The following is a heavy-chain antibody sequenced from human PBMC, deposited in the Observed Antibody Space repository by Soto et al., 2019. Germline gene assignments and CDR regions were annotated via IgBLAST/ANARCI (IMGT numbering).Heavy chain of an antibody. CDR1: GFTFSSYG. Sequence: GGSLRLSCAASGFTFSSYGMHWVRQAPGKGLEWVAVISYDGSNKYYADSVKGRFTISRDNSKNTLYLQMNSLRAEDTAVYYCAKDPYSYGLLGWFDPWGQGTLVTVSS. V-gene: IGHV3-30*18. D-gene: IGHD5-18*01. J-gene: IGHJ5*02. CDR2: ISYDGSNK. CDR3: AKDPYSYGLLGWFDP.